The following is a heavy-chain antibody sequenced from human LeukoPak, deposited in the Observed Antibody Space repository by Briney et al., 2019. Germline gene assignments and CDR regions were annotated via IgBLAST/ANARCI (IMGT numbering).Heavy chain of an antibody. CDR2: IYYSGST. CDR3: ARQIAAAETPYYYYGMDV. CDR1: GGSISSYY. D-gene: IGHD6-13*01. J-gene: IGHJ6*02. V-gene: IGHV4-59*08. Sequence: SETLSLTCTVSGGSISSYYWSWIRQPPGKGLEWIGYIYYSGSTNYNPSLKSRVTISVDTSKNQFSPKLSSVTAADTAVYYCARQIAAAETPYYYYGMDVWGQGTTVTVSS.